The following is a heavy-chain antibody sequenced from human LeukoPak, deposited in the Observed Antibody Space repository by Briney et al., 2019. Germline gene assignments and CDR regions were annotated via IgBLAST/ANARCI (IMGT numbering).Heavy chain of an antibody. CDR2: IIPILGIA. CDR3: ARDYYYDSSGYYFVY. J-gene: IGHJ4*02. D-gene: IGHD3-22*01. Sequence: ASVKVSCKASGGTFSSYAISWVRQAPGQGLEWMGRIIPILGIANYAQKFQGRVTITADKSTSTAYMELSSLRSEDTAVYYCARDYYYDSSGYYFVYWGQGTLVTVPS. CDR1: GGTFSSYA. V-gene: IGHV1-69*04.